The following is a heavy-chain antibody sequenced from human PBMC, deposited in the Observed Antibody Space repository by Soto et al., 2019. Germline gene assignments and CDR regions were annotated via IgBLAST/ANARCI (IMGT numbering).Heavy chain of an antibody. J-gene: IGHJ3*02. V-gene: IGHV5-51*03. CDR3: ERREGYYESGGYSCAQGGFDI. CDR2: IYPGVSDT. CDR1: GYSFTSYW. Sequence: EVQLVQSGAEVKKPGESLKISCKGSGYSFTSYWIGWVRQMPGKGLEWMGIIYPGVSDTRYSPSFQGQVTTSADKSSISAYMQWSSLKASDTAMYYCERREGYYESGGYSCAQGGFDIWGQGTMVTVSS. D-gene: IGHD3-22*01.